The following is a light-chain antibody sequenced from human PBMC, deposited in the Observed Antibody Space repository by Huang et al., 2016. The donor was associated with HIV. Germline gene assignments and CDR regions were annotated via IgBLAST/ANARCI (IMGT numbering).Light chain of an antibody. CDR3: QQSYSTPLT. Sequence: DIQMTQSPSSLSASVGGVTITCRASQSISNQLNWYQQKPGKVPKLLIYAASTFQTGVPSTFNGSGSGTDFTLTISRLQPEDIATYYCQQSYSTPLTFGGGTKVEIK. J-gene: IGKJ4*01. CDR1: QSISNQ. V-gene: IGKV1-39*01. CDR2: AAS.